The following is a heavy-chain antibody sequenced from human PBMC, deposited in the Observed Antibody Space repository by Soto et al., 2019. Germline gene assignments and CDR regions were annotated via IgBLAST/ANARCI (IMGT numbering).Heavy chain of an antibody. CDR2: IYYSGST. CDR1: GGSISSGCYY. J-gene: IGHJ4*02. Sequence: PSETLSLTCTVSGGSISSGCYYWSWIRQHPGKGLEWIGYIYYSGSTYYNPSLKSRVTISVDTSKNQFSMKLSSVTAADTAVYYCARTVVVTAIDHYYFDYWGQGTLVTVSS. CDR3: ARTVVVTAIDHYYFDY. D-gene: IGHD2-21*02. V-gene: IGHV4-31*03.